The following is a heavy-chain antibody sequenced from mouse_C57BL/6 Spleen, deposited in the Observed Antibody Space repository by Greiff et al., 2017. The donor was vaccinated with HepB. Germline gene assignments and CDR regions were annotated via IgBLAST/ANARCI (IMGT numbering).Heavy chain of an antibody. J-gene: IGHJ4*01. CDR3: ASNIPYYSNSYAMDY. D-gene: IGHD2-5*01. V-gene: IGHV2-2*01. CDR2: IWSGGST. CDR1: GFSLTSYG. Sequence: VKLVESGPGLVQPSQSLSITCTVSGFSLTSYGVHWVRQSPGKGLEWLGVIWSGGSTDYNAAFISRLSISKDNSKSQVFFKMNSLQADDTAIYYCASNIPYYSNSYAMDYWGQGTSVTVSS.